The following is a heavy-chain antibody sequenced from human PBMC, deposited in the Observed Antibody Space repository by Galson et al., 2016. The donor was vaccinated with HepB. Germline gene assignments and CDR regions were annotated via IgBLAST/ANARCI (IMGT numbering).Heavy chain of an antibody. J-gene: IGHJ1*01. CDR3: ARDSSGYYGYFQH. Sequence: SETLSLTCAVSGGSISSSNWWSWVRQPPGKGLEWIGEIYHSGSTNYNPSLKSRVTISVDKSKNQFSLKLSSVTAADTAVYYCARDSSGYYGYFQHWGQGTLVIVSS. D-gene: IGHD3-22*01. V-gene: IGHV4-4*02. CDR1: GGSISSSNW. CDR2: IYHSGST.